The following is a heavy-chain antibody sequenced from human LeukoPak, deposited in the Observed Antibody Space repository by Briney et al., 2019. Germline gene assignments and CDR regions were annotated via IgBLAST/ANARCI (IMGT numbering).Heavy chain of an antibody. V-gene: IGHV1-2*02. CDR1: GYTFTSSY. CDR3: ARSPHILPGENFDY. D-gene: IGHD3-9*01. J-gene: IGHJ4*02. CDR2: INLNSGGT. Sequence: GASVKVSCKASGYTFTSSYMHWVRQAPGQGLEWMGWINLNSGGTNYAQKFQVRVTMTRDTSISTVYMELSRLRSDDTAVYYCARSPHILPGENFDYWGQGTLVTVSS.